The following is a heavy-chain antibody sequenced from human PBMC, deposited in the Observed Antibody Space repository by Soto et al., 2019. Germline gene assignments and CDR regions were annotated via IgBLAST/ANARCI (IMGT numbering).Heavy chain of an antibody. CDR2: INPNSGGT. D-gene: IGHD4-17*01. Sequence: ASVKVSCKASGYTFTGYYMHWVRQAPGQGLEWMGWINPNSGGTNYAQKFQGWVTMTRDTSISTAYMELSRLRSDDTAVYYCARGGHYGDYAFDYWGQGTLVTVPQ. CDR3: ARGGHYGDYAFDY. J-gene: IGHJ4*02. V-gene: IGHV1-2*04. CDR1: GYTFTGYY.